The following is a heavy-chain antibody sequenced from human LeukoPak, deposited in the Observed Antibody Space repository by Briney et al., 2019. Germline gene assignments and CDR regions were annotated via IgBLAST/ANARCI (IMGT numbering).Heavy chain of an antibody. CDR1: EFTFSVYD. J-gene: IGHJ4*02. CDR3: ARADFGDSLDY. CDR2: IKQDRNER. V-gene: IGHV3-7*01. Sequence: GGSLRLSCAASEFTFSVYDMSWVRQAPGKGLEWVANIKQDRNERSYVDSVKGRFIISRDNAKNLLYLQMNSLRAEDTAVYYCARADFGDSLDYWGQGTQVTVSS. D-gene: IGHD4-17*01.